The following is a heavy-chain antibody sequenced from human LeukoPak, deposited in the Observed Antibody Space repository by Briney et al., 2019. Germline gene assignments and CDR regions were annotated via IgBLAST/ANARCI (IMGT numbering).Heavy chain of an antibody. J-gene: IGHJ4*02. V-gene: IGHV1-24*01. Sequence: ASVKVSCKVSGYTLTELSMHWVRQAPGKGLEWMGGFDPEDGETIYAQKFQGRVTMTGDTSTDTAYMELSSLRSEDTAVYYCARDRTVVAARVSFFGYWGQGTLVTVSS. D-gene: IGHD6-6*01. CDR1: GYTLTELS. CDR3: ARDRTVVAARVSFFGY. CDR2: FDPEDGET.